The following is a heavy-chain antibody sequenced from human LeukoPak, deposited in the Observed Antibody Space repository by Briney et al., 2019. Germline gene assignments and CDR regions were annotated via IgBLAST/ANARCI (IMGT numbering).Heavy chain of an antibody. Sequence: PGGSLRLSCAASGFTFSSYAMNWVRQAPGKGLEWVSVIYSGGSTYYADSVKGRFTISRDNSKNTLYLQMNSLRAEDTAVYYCARGTDYGYVSYWGQGTLVTVSS. V-gene: IGHV3-66*01. CDR2: IYSGGST. CDR3: ARGTDYGYVSY. D-gene: IGHD4-17*01. J-gene: IGHJ4*02. CDR1: GFTFSSYA.